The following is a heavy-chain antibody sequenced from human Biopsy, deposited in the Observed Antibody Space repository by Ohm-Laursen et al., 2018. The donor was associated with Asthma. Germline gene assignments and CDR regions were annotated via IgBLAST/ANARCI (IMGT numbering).Heavy chain of an antibody. V-gene: IGHV3-53*01. D-gene: IGHD4-23*01. J-gene: IGHJ3*02. Sequence: SLRLSCSASGFTVSTNGMSWVRQPPGKGLEWVSVIYSGGGTYYADSVQGRVTISRDNSKSTLSLQMNSLRAEDTAVYYCARAYGGSFFSGSFDIWGQGIMVTVSS. CDR1: GFTVSTNG. CDR3: ARAYGGSFFSGSFDI. CDR2: IYSGGGT.